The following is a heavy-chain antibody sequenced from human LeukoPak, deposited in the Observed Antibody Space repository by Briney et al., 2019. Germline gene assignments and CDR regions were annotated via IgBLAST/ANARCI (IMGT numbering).Heavy chain of an antibody. CDR3: ARGRYCSSTSCYFGYNWFDP. Sequence: SETLFLTCAVYGGSFSGYYWSWIRQPPGKGLEWIGEINHSGSTNYNPSLKSRVTISVDTSKNQFSLKLSSVTAADTAVYYCARGRYCSSTSCYFGYNWFDPWGQGTLVAASS. J-gene: IGHJ5*02. CDR1: GGSFSGYY. CDR2: INHSGST. V-gene: IGHV4-34*01. D-gene: IGHD2-2*01.